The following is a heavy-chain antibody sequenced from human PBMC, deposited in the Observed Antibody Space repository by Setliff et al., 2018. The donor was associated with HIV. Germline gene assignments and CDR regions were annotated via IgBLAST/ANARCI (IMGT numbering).Heavy chain of an antibody. J-gene: IGHJ4*02. Sequence: SETLSLTCAVYGGSFSGYYWSWIRQPPGKGLEWIGEINHSGSTNYNPSFRSRVTISVDTSKNQFSLKLSSVTAADTAVYYCARRPYYFDSWGQGTLVTAPQ. CDR1: GGSFSGYY. CDR2: INHSGST. CDR3: ARRPYYFDS. V-gene: IGHV4-34*01. D-gene: IGHD6-6*01.